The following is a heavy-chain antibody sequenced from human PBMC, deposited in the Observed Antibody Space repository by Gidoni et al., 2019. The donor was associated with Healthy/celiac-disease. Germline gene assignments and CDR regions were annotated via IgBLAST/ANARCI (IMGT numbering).Heavy chain of an antibody. J-gene: IGHJ4*02. Sequence: DGLEWIGSIYYSGSTYYNPSLKSRVTISVDTSKKQFSLKLSSVTAADTAVYYCARDRSRYYGSESNRIDYWGQGTLVTVSS. CDR3: ARDRSRYYGSESNRIDY. V-gene: IGHV4-39*07. D-gene: IGHD3-10*01. CDR2: IYYSGST.